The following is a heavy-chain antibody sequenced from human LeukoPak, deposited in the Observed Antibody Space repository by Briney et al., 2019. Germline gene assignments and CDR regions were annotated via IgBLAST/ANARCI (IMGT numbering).Heavy chain of an antibody. Sequence: PSETLSLTCTVSGGSISSYYWSWIRQPAGKGLEWIGRIYTSGSTNYNPSLKSRVTISVDTSKNQFSLKLSSLTAADTAVYYCARTTEGGYSNGYFYYYYMDVWGKGTTVTISS. D-gene: IGHD4-11*01. V-gene: IGHV4-4*07. CDR3: ARTTEGGYSNGYFYYYYMDV. J-gene: IGHJ6*03. CDR2: IYTSGST. CDR1: GGSISSYY.